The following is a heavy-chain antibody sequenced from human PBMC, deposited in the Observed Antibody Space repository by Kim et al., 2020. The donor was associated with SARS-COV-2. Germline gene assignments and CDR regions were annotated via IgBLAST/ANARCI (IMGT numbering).Heavy chain of an antibody. CDR2: VYWNNDK. CDR3: AHEVGWRQLGP. V-gene: IGHV2-5*01. CDR1: GFSLDTPEVG. J-gene: IGHJ5*02. D-gene: IGHD1-1*01. Sequence: SGPTLVNPTQTLTLTCTFPGFSLDTPEVGVGWVRQPPGKALEWLALVYWNNDKRYSPSLKNRLTITKETSKNQVLLTMSNMDPVDTATYFCAHEVGWRQLGPWGQGILVTVSA.